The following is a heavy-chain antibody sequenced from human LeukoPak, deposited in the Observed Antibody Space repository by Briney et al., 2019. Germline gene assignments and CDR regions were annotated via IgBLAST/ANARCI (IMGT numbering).Heavy chain of an antibody. CDR1: GFTFSSYA. Sequence: PGGSLRLSCAASGFTFSSYAMSWVRQAPGKGLEWVSAISGSGGSTYYADSVKGRFTISRDNSKNTLYLQMNSLRAEDTAVYYCRAVVVAAAVVYYFDYWGQGNLVTVSS. CDR3: RAVVVAAAVVYYFDY. J-gene: IGHJ4*02. V-gene: IGHV3-23*01. CDR2: ISGSGGST. D-gene: IGHD2-15*01.